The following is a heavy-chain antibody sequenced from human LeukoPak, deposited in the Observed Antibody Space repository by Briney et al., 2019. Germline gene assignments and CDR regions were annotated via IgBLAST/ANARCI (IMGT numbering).Heavy chain of an antibody. J-gene: IGHJ4*02. CDR1: GFTFSDYA. CDR3: ARGPKETHFDY. V-gene: IGHV3-21*01. Sequence: PGGSPRLSCAASGFTFSDYAMIWVRQAPGKGLEWVSSISSSGRYIYYADSVKGRFTISRDSAQNSLYLQMNSLRAEDTAVYYCARGPKETHFDYWGQGTLVTVSS. CDR2: ISSSGRYI. D-gene: IGHD4-23*01.